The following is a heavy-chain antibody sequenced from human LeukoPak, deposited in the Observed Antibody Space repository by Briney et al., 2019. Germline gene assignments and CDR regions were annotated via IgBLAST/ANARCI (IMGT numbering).Heavy chain of an antibody. CDR1: GYTFTSYY. J-gene: IGHJ3*02. D-gene: IGHD3-22*01. CDR2: IIPSGGST. V-gene: IGHV1-46*01. Sequence: ASVKVSCRASGYTFTSYYMHWVRQAPGQGLEWMGIIIPSGGSTSYAQKFQGRVTMTRDTSTSTVYMELSSLRSEDTAVYYCARHYDSSGYYHDAFDIWGQGTMVTVS. CDR3: ARHYDSSGYYHDAFDI.